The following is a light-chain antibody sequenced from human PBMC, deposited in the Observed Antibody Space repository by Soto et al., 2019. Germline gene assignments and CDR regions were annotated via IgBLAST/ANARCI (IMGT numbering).Light chain of an antibody. CDR1: SSDVGGYNY. V-gene: IGLV2-8*01. Sequence: QAVVTQPPSASASPGQSVTTSCTGTSSDVGGYNYVSWYQQHPGKAPKLLIFEVSKRPSGVPDRFSGSKSGSTASLSVSGLQAEDEADYYCSSYAGNNKGVFGGGTKLTVL. CDR3: SSYAGNNKGV. CDR2: EVS. J-gene: IGLJ3*02.